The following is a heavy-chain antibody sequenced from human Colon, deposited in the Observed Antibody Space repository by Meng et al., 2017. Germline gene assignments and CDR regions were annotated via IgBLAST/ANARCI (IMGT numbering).Heavy chain of an antibody. D-gene: IGHD3-10*01. CDR1: GGAVSGDD. V-gene: IGHV4-34*01. CDR3: ARRVRGVISWFDP. Sequence: QVDPRRYTPSVTLFLSSAVNGGAVSGDDWSWPRQPPGKGLEWIGEINHSGSTNYIPSIKSRVTISVDTSKIQISLKLSSVAAADTSLYYCARRVRGVISWFDPWGQGTLVTVSS. J-gene: IGHJ5*02. CDR2: INHSGST.